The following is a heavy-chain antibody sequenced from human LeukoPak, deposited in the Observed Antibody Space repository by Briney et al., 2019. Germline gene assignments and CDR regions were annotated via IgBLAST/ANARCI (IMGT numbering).Heavy chain of an antibody. J-gene: IGHJ3*02. Sequence: GGSLRLSCAASGLTFSSYWMNWVRQAPGKGLEWVANIKKDGSERYYVDSVKGRFTISRDNTKKSLYLQMNTLRAEDTAVYYCARDLAGPPQEAFDIWGQGTMVTVSS. CDR3: ARDLAGPPQEAFDI. CDR2: IKKDGSER. CDR1: GLTFSSYW. V-gene: IGHV3-7*01.